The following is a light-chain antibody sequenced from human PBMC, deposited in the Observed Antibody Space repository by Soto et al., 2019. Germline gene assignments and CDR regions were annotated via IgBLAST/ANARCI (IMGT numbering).Light chain of an antibody. J-gene: IGKJ1*01. Sequence: EIVMTQSPATLSVSPGERATLSCRASQSVSSNLAWYQQKPGQAPRLLIYGASSRATGIPDRFSGSGSGTDFTLAISRLEPEDFAVYYCQQYGNFWTFGQGTKVDIK. CDR3: QQYGNFWT. V-gene: IGKV3-20*01. CDR2: GAS. CDR1: QSVSSN.